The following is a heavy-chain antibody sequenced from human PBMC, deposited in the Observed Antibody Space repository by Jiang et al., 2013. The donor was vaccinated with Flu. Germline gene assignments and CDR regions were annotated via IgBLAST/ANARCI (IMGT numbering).Heavy chain of an antibody. V-gene: IGHV1-46*01. CDR1: GYTFTSYY. CDR2: INPSGGST. D-gene: IGHD2-8*01. J-gene: IGHJ4*02. CDR3: ARANSLIVLMVYASFDY. Sequence: GAEVKKPGASVKVSCKASGYTFTSYYMHWVRQAPGQGLEWMGIINPSGGSTSYAQKFQGRVTMTRDTSTSTVYMELSSLRSEDTAVYYCARANSLIVLMVYASFDYWGQGTLVTVSS.